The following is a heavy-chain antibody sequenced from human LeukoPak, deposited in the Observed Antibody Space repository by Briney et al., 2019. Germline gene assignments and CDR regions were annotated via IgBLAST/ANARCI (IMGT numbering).Heavy chain of an antibody. J-gene: IGHJ6*02. CDR1: GVSISSYY. Sequence: ASETPSLTCTVSGVSISSYYWSWIRQPPRKGLEWIGYVYYSGSTTYTPSLKSRVTISVDTSKNQFPLKLSSVTAADTAVYYCARVKYSSSPSYYYYYYGMDVWGQGTTVTVSS. CDR2: VYYSGST. D-gene: IGHD6-6*01. CDR3: ARVKYSSSPSYYYYYYGMDV. V-gene: IGHV4-59*01.